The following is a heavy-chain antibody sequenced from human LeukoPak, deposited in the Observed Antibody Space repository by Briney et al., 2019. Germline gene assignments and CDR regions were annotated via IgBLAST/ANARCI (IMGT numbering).Heavy chain of an antibody. Sequence: PSETLSLTCTVSGGSISSYYWSWIRQPPGKGLEWVSAISGSGGSTYYADSVKGRFTISRDNSKNTLYLQMNSLRAEDTAVYYCAKAPGIAAAGTDYWGQGTLVTVSS. J-gene: IGHJ4*02. D-gene: IGHD6-13*01. CDR1: GGSISSYY. CDR3: AKAPGIAAAGTDY. V-gene: IGHV3-23*01. CDR2: ISGSGGST.